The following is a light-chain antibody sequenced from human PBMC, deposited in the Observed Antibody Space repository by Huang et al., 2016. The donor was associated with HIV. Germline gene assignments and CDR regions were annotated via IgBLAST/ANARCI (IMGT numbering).Light chain of an antibody. Sequence: DIQMTQSPSSLSASVGERVTTTRRASQGVGDSLAWFQQRPGKPPKSLIYAASTWQSGVPSKFRGSGAGTDFTLTISSLQPEDFATCYCQQYNSYPLTFGGGTRVEMK. J-gene: IGKJ4*01. V-gene: IGKV1-16*02. CDR1: QGVGDS. CDR2: AAS. CDR3: QQYNSYPLT.